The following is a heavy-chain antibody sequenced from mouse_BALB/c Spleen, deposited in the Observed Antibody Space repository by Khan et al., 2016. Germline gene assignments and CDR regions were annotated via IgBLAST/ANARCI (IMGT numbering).Heavy chain of an antibody. CDR3: ARGPMNYYAMDD. D-gene: IGHD2-3*01. J-gene: IGHJ4*01. CDR1: GYTFTNYG. V-gene: IGHV9-3-1*01. Sequence: QIQLVQSGPELKKPGETVKISCKASGYTFTNYGMNWVKQAPGKGLKWMGWINTYTGEPTYDDDFKGRFAFSLETSASTAYLQLNHHKNEDTATYFCARGPMNYYAMDDWGQGTSVTVSS. CDR2: INTYTGEP.